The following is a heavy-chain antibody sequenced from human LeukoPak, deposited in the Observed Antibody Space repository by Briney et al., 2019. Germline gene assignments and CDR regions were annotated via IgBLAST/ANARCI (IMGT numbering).Heavy chain of an antibody. Sequence: ASVKVSCKASGYTFTSYGISWVRQAPGQGLEWMGWISAYNGNTNYARKLQGRVTMTTDTSTSTAYMELRSLRSDDTAVYYCARDPYDVEMATTGGRYFDYWGQGTLVTVSS. CDR1: GYTFTSYG. CDR2: ISAYNGNT. J-gene: IGHJ4*02. D-gene: IGHD5-24*01. V-gene: IGHV1-18*01. CDR3: ARDPYDVEMATTGGRYFDY.